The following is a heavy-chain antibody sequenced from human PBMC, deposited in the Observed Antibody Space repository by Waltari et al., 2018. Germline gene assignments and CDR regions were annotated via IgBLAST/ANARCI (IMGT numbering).Heavy chain of an antibody. CDR3: VRDNGFYYYMDV. Sequence: QLQLVESGGGVVQREKSPTLSCAASGFTITRNAFHWVRQAPGKGIEWVAIISNDGYNEYYADSVKGRFTISRDNSKNTLFLKMRSLRPEDSGLYYCVRDNGFYYYMDVWGKGTTVIVSS. V-gene: IGHV3-30*15. CDR2: ISNDGYNE. CDR1: GFTITRNA. D-gene: IGHD2-8*01. J-gene: IGHJ6*03.